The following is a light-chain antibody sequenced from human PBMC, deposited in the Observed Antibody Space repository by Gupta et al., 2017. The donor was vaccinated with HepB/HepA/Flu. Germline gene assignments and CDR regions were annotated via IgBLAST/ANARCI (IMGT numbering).Light chain of an antibody. Sequence: DIQLTQSPSTLSASVGDRVTITCRASQSVSIWLAWYQQKPGKAPKLLISRASRGESGVPSRFSGSGATTEFTLTSSRRQDDDCAYYYDPQDNIFCTFGQGTKVEIK. CDR1: QSVSIW. J-gene: IGKJ2*02. V-gene: IGKV1-5*03. CDR3: PQDNIFCT. CDR2: RAS.